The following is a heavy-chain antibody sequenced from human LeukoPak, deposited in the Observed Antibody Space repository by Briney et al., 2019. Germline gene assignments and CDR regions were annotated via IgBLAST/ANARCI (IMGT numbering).Heavy chain of an antibody. D-gene: IGHD3-10*01. J-gene: IGHJ4*02. V-gene: IGHV3-30*03. CDR2: ISYDGSNK. CDR1: GFTFSSYG. Sequence: PGGSLRLSCAASGFTFSSYGMHWVPQAPGKGLEWVAVISYDGSNKYYADSVKGRFTISRDNSKNTLYLQMNSLRAEDTAVYYCASDGARAHTEGYYFDYWGQGTLVTVSS. CDR3: ASDGARAHTEGYYFDY.